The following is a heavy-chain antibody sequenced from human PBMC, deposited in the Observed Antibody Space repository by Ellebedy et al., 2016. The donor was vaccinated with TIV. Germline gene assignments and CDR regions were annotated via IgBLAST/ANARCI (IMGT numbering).Heavy chain of an antibody. V-gene: IGHV3-66*01. CDR1: GITVNRDV. D-gene: IGHD2-21*01. CDR2: VNSEGLT. J-gene: IGHJ4*02. Sequence: PGGSLRLSCAASGITVNRDVRNWVRQAPGKGLEWVSVVNSEGLTVYTDSAKVRFIVSRDNSKNMLFLQMNSLRAEYTAVYYCARDRLWSFDFWGQGTLFTVSS. CDR3: ARDRLWSFDF.